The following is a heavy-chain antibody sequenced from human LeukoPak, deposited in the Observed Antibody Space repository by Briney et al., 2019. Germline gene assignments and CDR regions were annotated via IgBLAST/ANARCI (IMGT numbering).Heavy chain of an antibody. J-gene: IGHJ3*02. CDR3: ARPTNFKGYCSGGSCLRDAFDI. CDR1: GGSFSGYY. Sequence: PSETLSLTCAVYGGSFSGYYWSWIRQPPGKGLEWIGEINHSGSTNYNPSLTSRVTISVDTSKNQFSLKLSSVTAADTAVYYCARPTNFKGYCSGGSCLRDAFDIWGQGTMVTVSS. V-gene: IGHV4-34*01. D-gene: IGHD2-15*01. CDR2: INHSGST.